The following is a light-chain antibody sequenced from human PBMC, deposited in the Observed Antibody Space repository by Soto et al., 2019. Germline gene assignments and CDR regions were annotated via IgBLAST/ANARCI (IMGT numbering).Light chain of an antibody. Sequence: DIQMTQSLSSLSAFVGDTVTITCRASQSISSYLNWYQKKPVQAPKLLIYAASSLQSGVPSRLSGSGSGTDLTLTISSLKNEDFETYYCQQANSFPLTFGGGTKVDIK. V-gene: IGKV1-39*01. CDR2: AAS. CDR3: QQANSFPLT. J-gene: IGKJ4*01. CDR1: QSISSY.